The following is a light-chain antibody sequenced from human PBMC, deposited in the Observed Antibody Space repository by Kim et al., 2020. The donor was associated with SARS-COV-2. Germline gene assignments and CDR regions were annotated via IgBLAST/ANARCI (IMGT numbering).Light chain of an antibody. J-gene: IGKJ1*01. CDR3: QQYGSPWT. V-gene: IGKV3-20*01. CDR1: QSVSSSY. Sequence: EIVLTQSPGTLSLSPGERATLSCRASQSVSSSYVAWYQQKPGQAPRLLIYGASSRATGIPDRFSGSGSGTDFTLTISRLEPEEFAVYYCQQYGSPWTFGHGSTVDIK. CDR2: GAS.